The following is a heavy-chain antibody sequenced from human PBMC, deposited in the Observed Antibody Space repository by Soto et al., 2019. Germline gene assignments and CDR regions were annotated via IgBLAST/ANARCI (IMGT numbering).Heavy chain of an antibody. Sequence: GGSLRLSCAASGFTFSTYGMHWVRQAPGKGLEWVALISSDGTKEYYADSVKGRFTISRDNSKNTLYLQMNNLRPEDTAVYYCAKDKFPDPIHYLDSWGQGTLVTVSS. CDR2: ISSDGTKE. J-gene: IGHJ4*02. V-gene: IGHV3-30*18. CDR3: AKDKFPDPIHYLDS. CDR1: GFTFSTYG. D-gene: IGHD2-21*01.